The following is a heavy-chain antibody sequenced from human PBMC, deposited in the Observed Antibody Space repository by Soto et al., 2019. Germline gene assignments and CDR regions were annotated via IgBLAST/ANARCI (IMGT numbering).Heavy chain of an antibody. J-gene: IGHJ6*02. CDR2: INTGNGNT. V-gene: IGHV1-3*04. CDR3: ARDLTYGIVAAGSYFVYYYGMDV. D-gene: IGHD6-13*01. CDR1: GYTFTSYA. Sequence: ASVKVSCKASGYTFTSYAMHWVRQAPGQRLEWMGWINTGNGNTKYSQKFQGRVTITRDTSASTAYMELSSLRSEDTAVYYCARDLTYGIVAAGSYFVYYYGMDVWGQGTTVTVSS.